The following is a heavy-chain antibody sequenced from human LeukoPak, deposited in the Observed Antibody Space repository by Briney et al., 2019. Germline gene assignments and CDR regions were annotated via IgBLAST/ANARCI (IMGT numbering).Heavy chain of an antibody. Sequence: ESLRLSCTASGFTFSSYAMSWVRQAPGKGLVWVSLINSDGSSTNYADSVKGRFTISRDNAKNTLYLQVNSLRADDTAVYYCARHLGTYSDHWGQGTLVTVSS. J-gene: IGHJ4*02. CDR3: ARHLGTYSDH. V-gene: IGHV3-74*01. CDR2: INSDGSST. CDR1: GFTFSSYA. D-gene: IGHD7-27*01.